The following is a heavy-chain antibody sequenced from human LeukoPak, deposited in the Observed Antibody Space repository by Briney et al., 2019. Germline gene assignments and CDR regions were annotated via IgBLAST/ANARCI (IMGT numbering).Heavy chain of an antibody. J-gene: IGHJ4*02. CDR1: GFTFSSYS. D-gene: IGHD3-10*01. CDR2: ITSNGQTI. CDR3: ARDLWPHYFDY. V-gene: IGHV3-48*01. Sequence: GGSLRLSCEASGFTFSSYSMNWVRQAPGKGLEWISYITSNGQTIHYADSVKGRITISRDNAKNSLYLQMNSLRAEDTAVYYCARDLWPHYFDYWGQGTLVTVSS.